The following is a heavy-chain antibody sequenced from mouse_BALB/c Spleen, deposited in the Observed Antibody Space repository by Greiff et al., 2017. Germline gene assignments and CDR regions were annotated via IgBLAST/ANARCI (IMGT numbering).Heavy chain of an antibody. CDR2: ISDGGSYT. Sequence: EVMLVESGGGLVKPGGSLKLSCAASGFTFSDYYMYWVRQTPEKRLEWVATISDGGSYTYYPDSVKGRFTISRDNAKNNLYLQMSSLKSEDTAMYYCARASYDYDAMDYWGQGTSVTVSS. V-gene: IGHV5-4*02. D-gene: IGHD2-10*02. J-gene: IGHJ4*01. CDR3: ARASYDYDAMDY. CDR1: GFTFSDYY.